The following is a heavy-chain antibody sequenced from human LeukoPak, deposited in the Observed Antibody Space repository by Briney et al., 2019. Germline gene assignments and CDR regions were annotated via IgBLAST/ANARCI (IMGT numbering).Heavy chain of an antibody. J-gene: IGHJ4*02. D-gene: IGHD1-26*01. V-gene: IGHV3-7*03. CDR1: GLTFINYW. CDR2: INRDGSGK. Sequence: AGGSLRLSCAGSGLTFINYWMTWVRQVPGKGLEWVANINRDGSGKYYLPSVMGRFTISKDDAKDSLYLQMDSLRPEDTAIYYCARVEYSGNGNLYWGQGTLVTVSS. CDR3: ARVEYSGNGNLY.